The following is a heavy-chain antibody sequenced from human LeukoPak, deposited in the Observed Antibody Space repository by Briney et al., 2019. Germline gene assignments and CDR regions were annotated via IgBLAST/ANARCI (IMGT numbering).Heavy chain of an antibody. Sequence: SETLSLTCAVYGGSFSGYYWSWIRQPPGKGLEWIGEINHSGSTNYNPSLKSRVTILVDTSKNQFSLKLSSVTAADTAVYYCARERGGAARRIVDYWGQGTLVTVSS. CDR3: ARERGGAARRIVDY. CDR2: INHSGST. D-gene: IGHD6-6*01. CDR1: GGSFSGYY. J-gene: IGHJ4*02. V-gene: IGHV4-34*01.